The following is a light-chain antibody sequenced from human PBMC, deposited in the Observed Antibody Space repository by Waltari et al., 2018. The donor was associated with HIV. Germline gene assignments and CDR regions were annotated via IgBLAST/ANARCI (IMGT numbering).Light chain of an antibody. CDR1: QGISTW. V-gene: IGKV1-12*01. Sequence: DIQMTQSPSSVSASVGDRVTITCRASQGISTWLAWYQQKPGKAPNLLIYAASSLQSGVPLRFSVSGSGTDFTLTISSVQPDDFATYFCQQTNSFPLTFGQGTKVELK. CDR2: AAS. CDR3: QQTNSFPLT. J-gene: IGKJ1*01.